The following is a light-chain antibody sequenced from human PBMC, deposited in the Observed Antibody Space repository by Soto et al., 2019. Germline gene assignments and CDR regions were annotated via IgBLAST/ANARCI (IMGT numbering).Light chain of an antibody. CDR3: SSYTSSSTLDV. J-gene: IGLJ1*01. V-gene: IGLV2-14*01. CDR1: SSDVGGYNY. Sequence: QSALTQPASVSGSLGQSITISCTGTSSDVGGYNYVSWYQQHPGKAPKLMIYEVSNRPSGVSNRFSGSKSGNTASLTISGLQAEDEADYSCSSYTSSSTLDVFGTGTKVAVL. CDR2: EVS.